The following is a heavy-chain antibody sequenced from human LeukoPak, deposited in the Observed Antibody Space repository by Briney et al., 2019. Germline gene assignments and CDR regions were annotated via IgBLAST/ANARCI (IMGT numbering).Heavy chain of an antibody. Sequence: GGSLRLSCAASGFTFSSYSMNWVRQAPGKGLEWVSSISSSSSYMYYADSVKGRFTISRDNAKNSLYLQMNSLRAEDTAVYYCARDRKRHSGYDPYYYYYGMDVWAKGPRSPSP. D-gene: IGHD5-12*01. CDR3: ARDRKRHSGYDPYYYYYGMDV. CDR2: ISSSSSYM. CDR1: GFTFSSYS. V-gene: IGHV3-21*01. J-gene: IGHJ6*02.